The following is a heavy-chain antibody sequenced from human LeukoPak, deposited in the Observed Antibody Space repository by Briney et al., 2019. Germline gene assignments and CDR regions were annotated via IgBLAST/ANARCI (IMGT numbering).Heavy chain of an antibody. CDR3: ARGRPWIQLWASLDY. J-gene: IGHJ4*02. CDR1: GGSFSCYY. CDR2: INHSGST. Sequence: SETLSLTCAVYGGSFSCYYWSWIRQPPGKGLEWIGEINHSGSTNYNPSLKSRVTISVDTSKNQFSLKLSSVTAADTAVYYCARGRPWIQLWASLDYWGQGTLVTVSS. D-gene: IGHD5-18*01. V-gene: IGHV4-34*01.